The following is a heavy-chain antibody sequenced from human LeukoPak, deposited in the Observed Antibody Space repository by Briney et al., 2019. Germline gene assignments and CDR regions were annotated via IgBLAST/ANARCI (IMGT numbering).Heavy chain of an antibody. CDR1: GYSFTNYG. V-gene: IGHV7-4-1*02. D-gene: IGHD3-16*02. Sequence: ASVKVSCKASGYSFTNYGITWVRQAPGQGLEWMGWIHPSTGNPTYAQGFTGRFVFSLDTSVSTTYLQISSLKAEDTAVYFCARAFQSLGGLSLPDYWGQGTLATVSS. J-gene: IGHJ4*02. CDR3: ARAFQSLGGLSLPDY. CDR2: IHPSTGNP.